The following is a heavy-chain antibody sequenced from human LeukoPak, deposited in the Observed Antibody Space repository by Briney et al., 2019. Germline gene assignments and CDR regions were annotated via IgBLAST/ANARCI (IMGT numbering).Heavy chain of an antibody. Sequence: SETLSLTCAVYGGSFSGYYWSWIRQPPGKGLEWIGEINHSGSTNYNPSLKSRVTISVDTSKNQFSLKLSSVTAADTAVYYCARAQWLHNFDYWGQGTLVTVSS. J-gene: IGHJ4*02. CDR3: ARAQWLHNFDY. CDR1: GGSFSGYY. CDR2: INHSGST. D-gene: IGHD6-19*01. V-gene: IGHV4-34*01.